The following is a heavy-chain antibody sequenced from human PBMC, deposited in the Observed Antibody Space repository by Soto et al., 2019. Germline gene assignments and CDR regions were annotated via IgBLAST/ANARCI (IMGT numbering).Heavy chain of an antibody. D-gene: IGHD4-17*01. CDR2: FVGSTGST. CDR3: ARDRTTVDATFDY. V-gene: IGHV3-23*01. CDR1: GLTFSSYT. Sequence: SCAASGLTFSSYTMNWVRQAPGKGLEWVPTFVGSTGSTFYADSVKGRFTVYRDNSRNTLYLQLDSLRADDTALYYCARDRTTVDATFDYWGQGTLVTVSS. J-gene: IGHJ4*02.